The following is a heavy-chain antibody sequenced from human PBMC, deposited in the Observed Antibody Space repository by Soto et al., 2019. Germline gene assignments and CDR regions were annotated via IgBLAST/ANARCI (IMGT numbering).Heavy chain of an antibody. Sequence: VGSLRLSCAASGFTFKSYAIHWVRQAPGKGLEWVAVISSDGNTEYYAHAVKGRFTISRDNYMTTVSLQMNSLSIDDTAVYFCARARRAGATYFDYWGRGTLVTVSS. CDR1: GFTFKSYA. CDR2: ISSDGNTE. D-gene: IGHD1-26*01. CDR3: ARARRAGATYFDY. J-gene: IGHJ4*02. V-gene: IGHV3-30-3*01.